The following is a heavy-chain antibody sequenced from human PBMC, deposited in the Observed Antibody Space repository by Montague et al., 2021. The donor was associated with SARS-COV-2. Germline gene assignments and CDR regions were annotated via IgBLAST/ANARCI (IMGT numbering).Heavy chain of an antibody. CDR1: GGSISSSNSY. CDR3: RGGRIGYFDYDY. CDR2: TYSNGRT. Sequence: SETLSLTCTVSGGSISSSNSYWGWIRQPPGKGLEWIGTTYSNGRTDYSPSLKSRVTIFVDTSTNQRSLKMTAVTAADTALYYCRGGRIGYFDYDYWGQGTLVTVSS. V-gene: IGHV4-39*01. J-gene: IGHJ4*02. D-gene: IGHD3-9*01.